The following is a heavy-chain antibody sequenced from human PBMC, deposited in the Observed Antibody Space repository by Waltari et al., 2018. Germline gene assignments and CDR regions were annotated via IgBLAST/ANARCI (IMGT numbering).Heavy chain of an antibody. D-gene: IGHD2-2*01. CDR1: GGTFSSYA. V-gene: IGHV1-69*13. J-gene: IGHJ5*02. CDR2: RTPICGTQ. Sequence: QVQLVQSGAEVKKPGSSVKVSCKASGGTFSSYAISWVRQAPGQGLEWMGRRTPICGTQNDVRKCKGRGTITADKSTTKAYMELSSLRSEDTAVYYCAGEGEGGVPAANWFDPWGQGTLVTVSS. CDR3: AGEGEGGVPAANWFDP.